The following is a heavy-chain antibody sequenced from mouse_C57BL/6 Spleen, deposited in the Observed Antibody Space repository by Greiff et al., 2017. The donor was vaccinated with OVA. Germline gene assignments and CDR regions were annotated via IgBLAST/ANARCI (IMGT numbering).Heavy chain of an antibody. CDR3: ARENWLAY. Sequence: LVESGAELVRPGASVKLSCKASGYTFTDYYINWVKQRPGQGLEWIARIYPGSGNTYYNEKFKGKATLTAEKSSSTAYMQLSSLTSEDSAVYFCARENWLAYWGQGTLVTVSA. CDR1: GYTFTDYY. J-gene: IGHJ3*01. V-gene: IGHV1-76*01. CDR2: IYPGSGNT.